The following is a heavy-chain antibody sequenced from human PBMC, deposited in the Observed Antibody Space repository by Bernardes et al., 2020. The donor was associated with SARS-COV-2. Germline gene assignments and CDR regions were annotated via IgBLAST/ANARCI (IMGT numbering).Heavy chain of an antibody. CDR2: ISWNSGSI. V-gene: IGHV3-9*01. D-gene: IGHD6-13*01. J-gene: IGHJ1*01. CDR1: GFTFDDYA. Sequence: GGSLRLSCAASGFTFDDYAMHWVRQAPGKGLEWVSGISWNSGSIGYADSVKGRFTISRDNAKNSLYLQMNSLRAEDTALYYCAKDMGSSWTGGWGQGTLVTVSS. CDR3: AKDMGSSWTGG.